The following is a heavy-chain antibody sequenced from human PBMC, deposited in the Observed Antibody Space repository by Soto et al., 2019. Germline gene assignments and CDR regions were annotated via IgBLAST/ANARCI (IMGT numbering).Heavy chain of an antibody. Sequence: PGESLKISCKGSGYSFTSYWIGWVRQMPGKGLEWMGIIYPGDSDTRYSPSFQGQVTISADKSISTAYLQWSSLKASDTAMYYCARPVRSSGWVGYFAYWGQGTLVTVSS. V-gene: IGHV5-51*01. J-gene: IGHJ4*02. CDR3: ARPVRSSGWVGYFAY. CDR1: GYSFTSYW. CDR2: IYPGDSDT. D-gene: IGHD6-19*01.